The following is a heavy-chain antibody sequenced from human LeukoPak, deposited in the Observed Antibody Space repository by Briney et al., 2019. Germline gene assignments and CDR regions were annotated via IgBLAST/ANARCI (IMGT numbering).Heavy chain of an antibody. V-gene: IGHV3-21*04. Sequence: GGSLRLSCAASGFTFSSYSMNWVRQAPGKGLELVSSISSSSTYIYYADSVKGRFTISRDNAKNSLYLQMNSLRAEDTAVYYCARGTFTMVRGVGGFDPWGQGTLVTVSS. CDR1: GFTFSSYS. D-gene: IGHD3-10*01. CDR2: ISSSSTYI. J-gene: IGHJ5*02. CDR3: ARGTFTMVRGVGGFDP.